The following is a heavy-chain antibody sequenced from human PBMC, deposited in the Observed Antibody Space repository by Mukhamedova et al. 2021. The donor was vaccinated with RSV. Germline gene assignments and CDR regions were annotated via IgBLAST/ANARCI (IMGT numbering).Heavy chain of an antibody. V-gene: IGHV3-74*01. Sequence: GLVWVSRIKSDESATSYADSVKARFIISRDNARNTLYLQMNSLRVEDTAVYFCARGGSLWTINYWGQGTLVTVSS. CDR2: IKSDESAT. D-gene: IGHD5-12*01. CDR3: ARGGSLWTINY. J-gene: IGHJ4*02.